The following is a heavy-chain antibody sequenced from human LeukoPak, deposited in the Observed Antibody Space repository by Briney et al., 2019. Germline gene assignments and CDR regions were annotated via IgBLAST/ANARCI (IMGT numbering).Heavy chain of an antibody. J-gene: IGHJ6*02. CDR3: ARDRAEESYSSSYYYYYGMDV. CDR2: INPSGGST. CDR1: GYTFTSYY. D-gene: IGHD6-6*01. Sequence: ASVKVSCTASGYTFTSYYMHWVRQAPGQGLEWMGIINPSGGSTSYAQKFQGRVTMTRDTSTSTVYMELSSLRSEDTAVYYCARDRAEESYSSSYYYYYGMDVWGQGTTVTVSS. V-gene: IGHV1-46*01.